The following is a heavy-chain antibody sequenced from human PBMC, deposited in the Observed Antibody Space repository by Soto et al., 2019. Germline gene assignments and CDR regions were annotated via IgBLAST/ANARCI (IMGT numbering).Heavy chain of an antibody. D-gene: IGHD3-10*01. CDR3: ERDQFTMVRGVIIDFDY. V-gene: IGHV3-48*04. Sequence: GGSLRLSCAASGFTFSSYSMNWVRQAPGKGLEWVSYISSSSSTIYYADSVKGRFTISRDNAKNSLYLQMNSLRAEDTAVYYWERDQFTMVRGVIIDFDYWGQGTLVTVSS. CDR2: ISSSSSTI. J-gene: IGHJ4*02. CDR1: GFTFSSYS.